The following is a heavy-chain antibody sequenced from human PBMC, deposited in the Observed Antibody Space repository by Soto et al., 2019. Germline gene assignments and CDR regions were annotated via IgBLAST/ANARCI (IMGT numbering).Heavy chain of an antibody. CDR1: GFTFSSYS. J-gene: IGHJ3*02. Sequence: EVQLVESGGGLVQPGGSLRLSCAASGFTFSSYSMNWVRQAPGKGLEWVSYIISSSSTIYYADSVKGRFTISRDNAKYSLHLQMNSLRDEDTAVYYCARTRGSSVDHAFDIWGQWTMVTASS. V-gene: IGHV3-48*02. D-gene: IGHD6-13*01. CDR2: IISSSSTI. CDR3: ARTRGSSVDHAFDI.